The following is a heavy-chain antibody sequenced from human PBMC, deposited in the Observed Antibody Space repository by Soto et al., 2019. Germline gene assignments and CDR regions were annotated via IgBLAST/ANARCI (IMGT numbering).Heavy chain of an antibody. CDR2: IYYSGST. Sequence: QVQLQESGPGLVKPSETLSLTCTVSGGSVSSGSYYWSWIRQPPGKGLEWIGYIYYSGSTNYNPSRKGRVTITVEASKLLFSLEVGSVTAADTAVYYCARAQIGYSYGYGPFGYWGQGTLVTVSS. V-gene: IGHV4-61*01. CDR1: GGSVSSGSYY. D-gene: IGHD5-18*01. J-gene: IGHJ4*02. CDR3: ARAQIGYSYGYGPFGY.